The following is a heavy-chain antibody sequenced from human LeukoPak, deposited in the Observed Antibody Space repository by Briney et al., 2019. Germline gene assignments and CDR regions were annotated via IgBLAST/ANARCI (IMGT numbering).Heavy chain of an antibody. D-gene: IGHD2-15*01. CDR3: ARDSQYCSSGSCSPGASDI. CDR2: ISGSGGRT. V-gene: IGHV3-23*01. J-gene: IGHJ3*02. CDR1: GFTFSSYA. Sequence: GGSLRLSCAASGFTFSSYAMSWVRQVPGKGLEWVTSISGSGGRTYYADSVKGRFTISRDNSKNTLYLQMNSLRVEDTAVYYCARDSQYCSSGSCSPGASDIWGQGTMVTVSS.